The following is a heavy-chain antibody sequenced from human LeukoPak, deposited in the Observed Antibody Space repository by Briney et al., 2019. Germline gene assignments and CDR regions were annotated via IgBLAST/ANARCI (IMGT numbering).Heavy chain of an antibody. J-gene: IGHJ5*02. CDR1: GGSISSYY. D-gene: IGHD6-19*01. CDR2: ISYSGST. CDR3: ARNKAVTFNRFDP. V-gene: IGHV4-59*01. Sequence: SETLSLTCTVSGGSISSYYWSWIRQPPGKGLEGIGYISYSGSTNYNPSLKSLVAISVDTSKNQFSLKLSSVTAADTAVYYCARNKAVTFNRFDPWGQGSLVTVSS.